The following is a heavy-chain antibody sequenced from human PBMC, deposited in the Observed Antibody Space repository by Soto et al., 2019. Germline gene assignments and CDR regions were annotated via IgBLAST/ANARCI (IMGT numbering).Heavy chain of an antibody. Sequence: GSLRLSCAASGFTFRNYAMTWVRQAPGKGLQWVSTISAVGGTYYADSVKGRFTISRDNSKNTFFLQMNSLRAEDTAVYYRAKGSSGHYDSFDFWGQGTLVTVSS. CDR1: GFTFRNYA. J-gene: IGHJ4*02. CDR2: ISAVGGT. D-gene: IGHD3-22*01. CDR3: AKGSSGHYDSFDF. V-gene: IGHV3-23*01.